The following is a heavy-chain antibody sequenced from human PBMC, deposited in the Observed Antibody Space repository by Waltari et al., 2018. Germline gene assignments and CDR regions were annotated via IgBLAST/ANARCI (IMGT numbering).Heavy chain of an antibody. CDR3: ARAVGCSGGSCYSGVGWFDP. J-gene: IGHJ5*02. Sequence: QVQLQESGPGLVKPSETLSLTCTVAGYSISRGYSWGWIRQPPGKGLEWIGSIYHSGSTYYNPSLKSRVTISEDTSKNQFSLKLSSVTAADTAVYYCARAVGCSGGSCYSGVGWFDPWGQGTLVTVSS. V-gene: IGHV4-38-2*02. CDR1: GYSISRGYS. D-gene: IGHD2-15*01. CDR2: IYHSGST.